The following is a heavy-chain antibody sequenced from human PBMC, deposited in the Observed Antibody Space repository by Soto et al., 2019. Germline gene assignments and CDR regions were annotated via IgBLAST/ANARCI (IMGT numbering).Heavy chain of an antibody. CDR1: GFTFSTYH. V-gene: IGHV3-48*03. CDR3: ARVGSTVTTNYHYAMDV. CDR2: IHSGGSRI. D-gene: IGHD4-17*01. Sequence: ESGGGLVQPGGSLILSCAASGFTFSTYHMNWVRQAPGKGLEWVSYIHSGGSRIYYADSVKGRFTISRDNAKNSLYLQMNSLRAEDTAVYYCARVGSTVTTNYHYAMDVWGQGTTVTVSS. J-gene: IGHJ6*02.